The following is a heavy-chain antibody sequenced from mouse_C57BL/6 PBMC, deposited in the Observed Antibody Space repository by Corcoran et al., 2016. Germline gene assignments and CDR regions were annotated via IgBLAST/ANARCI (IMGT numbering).Heavy chain of an antibody. D-gene: IGHD1-1*01. CDR3: ARSGGSSYVDY. CDR1: GYTFTTYG. CDR2: INTYSGVP. J-gene: IGHJ2*01. V-gene: IGHV9-3*01. Sequence: QIQLVQSGPELKKPGETVKISCKASGYTFTTYGMSWVKQAPGKGLKWMGGINTYSGVPTYADDFKGRFAFSLETSASTAYLQINNLKNEDTATYFCARSGGSSYVDYWGQGTTLTVSS.